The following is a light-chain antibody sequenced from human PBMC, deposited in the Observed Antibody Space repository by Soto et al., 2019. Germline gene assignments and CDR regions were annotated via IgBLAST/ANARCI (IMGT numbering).Light chain of an antibody. V-gene: IGKV3-20*01. CDR1: QSVSSSY. CDR2: GAS. Sequence: EIVLTQSPGTLSLSPGERATLSCRASQSVSSSYSAWYQQKPGQAPRLLIYGASSRATGIPDRFSGSGSGTDFTLTISRLEPEDFAVYYCQQYGSSPYTFGRGTKLEIK. CDR3: QQYGSSPYT. J-gene: IGKJ2*01.